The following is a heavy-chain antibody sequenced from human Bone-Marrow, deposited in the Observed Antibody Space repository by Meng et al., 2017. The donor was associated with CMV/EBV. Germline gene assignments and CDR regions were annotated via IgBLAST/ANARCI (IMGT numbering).Heavy chain of an antibody. CDR3: AREGIAAAAFFDP. J-gene: IGHJ5*02. D-gene: IGHD6-13*01. Sequence: SETLSLTCTVSGDSISSYYWSWIRQPPGKGLEWIGYIYYSGSTNYNPSLKSRVTISVDTSKNQFSLKLSSVTAADTAVYYCAREGIAAAAFFDPWGQGTLVTVSS. CDR1: GDSISSYY. CDR2: IYYSGST. V-gene: IGHV4-59*01.